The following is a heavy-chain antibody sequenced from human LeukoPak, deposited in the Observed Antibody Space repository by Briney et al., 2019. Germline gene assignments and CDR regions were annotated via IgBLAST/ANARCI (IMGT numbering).Heavy chain of an antibody. CDR3: ARLRYFDWSFGY. J-gene: IGHJ4*02. Sequence: SETLSLTCSVSGGSISSYYWSWIRQPPGKGLEWIGYIYYSGTTNYNPSVESRVTISVDTSKNQFSLKLSSVTAADTAVYYCARLRYFDWSFGYWGQGTLVTVSS. CDR1: GGSISSYY. V-gene: IGHV4-59*12. CDR2: IYYSGTT. D-gene: IGHD3-9*01.